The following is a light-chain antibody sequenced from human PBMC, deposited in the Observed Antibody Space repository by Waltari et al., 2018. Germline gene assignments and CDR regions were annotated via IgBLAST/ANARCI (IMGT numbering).Light chain of an antibody. Sequence: DIQMTQSPSTLSASVGDRVTITCRASQSISSWLARYQQKPGKAPKLLIYDASSLESGVPSRFSGSGSGTEFTLTISSLQPDDFATYYCQQYNSYSLFGQGTKLEIK. J-gene: IGKJ2*01. CDR3: QQYNSYSL. V-gene: IGKV1-5*01. CDR1: QSISSW. CDR2: DAS.